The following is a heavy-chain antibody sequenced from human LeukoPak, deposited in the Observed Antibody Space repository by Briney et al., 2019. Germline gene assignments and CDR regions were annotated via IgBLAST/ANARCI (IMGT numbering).Heavy chain of an antibody. CDR3: ARGLEMATPRSG. D-gene: IGHD5-24*01. J-gene: IGHJ4*02. V-gene: IGHV1-2*02. CDR1: GYTFTGYY. Sequence: ASVKVSCKASGYTFTGYYMHWVRQAPGQGLEWMGWINPNSSGTNYAQKFQGRVTMTRDTSISTAYMELSRLRSDDTAVYYCARGLEMATPRSGWGQGTLVTVSS. CDR2: INPNSSGT.